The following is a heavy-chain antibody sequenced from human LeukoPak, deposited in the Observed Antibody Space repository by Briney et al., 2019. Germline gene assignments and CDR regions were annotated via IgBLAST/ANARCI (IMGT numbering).Heavy chain of an antibody. CDR3: AKDGYDILTGYHDAFDI. J-gene: IGHJ3*02. D-gene: IGHD3-9*01. CDR2: ISYDGSNK. CDR1: GFTFSSYG. Sequence: GRSLRLSCAASGFTFSSYGMHWVRQAPGKGLEWVAVISYDGSNKYYADSVKGRFTIPRDNSKNTLYVQMNSLRAEDTAVYYCAKDGYDILTGYHDAFDIWGQGTMVTVSS. V-gene: IGHV3-30*18.